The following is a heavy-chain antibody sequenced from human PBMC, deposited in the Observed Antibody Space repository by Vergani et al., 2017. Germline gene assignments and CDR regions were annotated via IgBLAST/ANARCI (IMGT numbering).Heavy chain of an antibody. V-gene: IGHV3-74*03. CDR3: ARAGGIAARQGFDY. D-gene: IGHD6-6*01. CDR1: GFSFNSYW. CDR2: IKSDGSIT. J-gene: IGHJ4*02. Sequence: DVHLAESGGGFFQPGGSLRLSCSASGFSFNSYWMHWVRQVPGKGLLWVSRIKSDGSITAYADSVKGRFTISRDNAQNTLYLQMNSLRAEDTAVYYCARAGGIAARQGFDYWGQGTLVTVSS.